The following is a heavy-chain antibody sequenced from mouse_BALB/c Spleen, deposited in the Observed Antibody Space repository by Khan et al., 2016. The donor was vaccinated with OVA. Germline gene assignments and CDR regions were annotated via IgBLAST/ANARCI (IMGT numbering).Heavy chain of an antibody. CDR1: GYTFTNYW. J-gene: IGHJ3*01. Sequence: VQLQQSGAELAKPGASVKMSCKASGYTFTNYWMHWVKQRPGQGLEWIGYINPTTGYTEYNQKFKDKATLTADKSSSTAYMQLSSLTSEDSAVYYCAILRLPYWGQGTLVTVSA. CDR3: AILRLPY. V-gene: IGHV1-7*01. D-gene: IGHD2-4*01. CDR2: INPTTGYT.